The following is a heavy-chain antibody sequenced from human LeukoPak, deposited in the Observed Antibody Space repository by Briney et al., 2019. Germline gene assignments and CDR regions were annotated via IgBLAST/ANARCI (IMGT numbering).Heavy chain of an antibody. D-gene: IGHD1-20*01. CDR2: ISAYNGNT. CDR3: ARDLTGKGGVAFDI. Sequence: GASVKVSCKASGYTFTSYYMHWVRQAPGQGLEWMGWISAYNGNTNYAQKLQGRVTMTTDTSTSTAYMELRSLRSDDTAVYYCARDLTGKGGVAFDIWGQGTMVTVSS. J-gene: IGHJ3*02. CDR1: GYTFTSYY. V-gene: IGHV1-18*04.